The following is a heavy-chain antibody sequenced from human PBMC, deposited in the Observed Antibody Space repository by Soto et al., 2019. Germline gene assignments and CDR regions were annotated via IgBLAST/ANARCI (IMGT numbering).Heavy chain of an antibody. CDR1: GGTLSSYA. Sequence: SVKVSCKASGGTLSSYAISWVRQAPGQGLEWMGGIIPIFGTANYAQKFQGRVTITADKSTSTAYMELSSLRSEDTAVYYCARERGYSYGTGGAFDIWGQGTMVTVSS. D-gene: IGHD5-18*01. CDR3: ARERGYSYGTGGAFDI. CDR2: IIPIFGTA. J-gene: IGHJ3*02. V-gene: IGHV1-69*06.